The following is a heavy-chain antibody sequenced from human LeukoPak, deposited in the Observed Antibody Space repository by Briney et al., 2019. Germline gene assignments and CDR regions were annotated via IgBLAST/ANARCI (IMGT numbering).Heavy chain of an antibody. CDR3: ARVFSTMIADDYYMDV. CDR2: IDHSGST. J-gene: IGHJ6*03. V-gene: IGHV4-39*07. CDR1: GGSISSSSYY. D-gene: IGHD3-22*01. Sequence: PSETLSLTCTVSGGSISSSSYYWGWIRQPPGKGLEWIGEIDHSGSTNYNPSLKSRVTISVDKSKNQLSLKLSSVTAADTAVYYCARVFSTMIADDYYMDVWGKGTTVTVSS.